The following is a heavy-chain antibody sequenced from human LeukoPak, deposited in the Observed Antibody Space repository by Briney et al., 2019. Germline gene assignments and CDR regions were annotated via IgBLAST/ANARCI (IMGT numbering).Heavy chain of an antibody. J-gene: IGHJ6*03. CDR3: ARSFYYYYYYMDV. D-gene: IGHD2/OR15-2a*01. Sequence: SETLSLTCTVSGGSISSYYWSWIRQPPAKGLEWIGYIYYSGSTNYNPSLKSRVTISVDTSKNQFSLKLSSVTAADTAVYYCARSFYYYYYYMDVWGKGTTVTVSS. CDR1: GGSISSYY. V-gene: IGHV4-59*01. CDR2: IYYSGST.